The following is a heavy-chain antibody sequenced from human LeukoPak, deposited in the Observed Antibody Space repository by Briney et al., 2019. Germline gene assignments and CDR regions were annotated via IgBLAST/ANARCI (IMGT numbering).Heavy chain of an antibody. Sequence: SVKVSCKASGGTFSSYAISWVRQAPGQGLEWMGRIIPILGIANYAQKFQGRVTITADKSTSTAYMELSSLRSEDTAVYYCARDSPNYYDSSGYVYWGQGTLVTVSS. D-gene: IGHD3-22*01. CDR1: GGTFSSYA. J-gene: IGHJ4*02. V-gene: IGHV1-69*04. CDR3: ARDSPNYYDSSGYVY. CDR2: IIPILGIA.